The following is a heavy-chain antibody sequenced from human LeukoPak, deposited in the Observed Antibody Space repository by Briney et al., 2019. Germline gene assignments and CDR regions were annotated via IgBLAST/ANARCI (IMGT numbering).Heavy chain of an antibody. CDR3: AKVQEMDTILPPFHY. D-gene: IGHD5-24*01. Sequence: GGSLRLSCAASGFTFSRYAMSWVRQAPGKGLEWVSGISGSGDSTYSADSVKGRFTISRDNSKNTLYLQVNSLRAADTAIYYCAKVQEMDTILPPFHYWGQGTLVTVSS. CDR2: ISGSGDST. CDR1: GFTFSRYA. J-gene: IGHJ4*02. V-gene: IGHV3-23*01.